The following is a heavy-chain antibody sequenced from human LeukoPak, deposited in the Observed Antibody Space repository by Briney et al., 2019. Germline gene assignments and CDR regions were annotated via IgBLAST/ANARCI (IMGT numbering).Heavy chain of an antibody. Sequence: GGSLRLSCAASGFTFSNAWMSWVRQAPGKGLEWVGRIKSKTDGGTTDYAAPVKGRFTISRDDSKNTLYLQMNSLKTEDTAVYYCTEGYCTNGVCPSLDYWRQGTLVTVSS. D-gene: IGHD2-8*01. CDR1: GFTFSNAW. J-gene: IGHJ4*02. CDR3: TEGYCTNGVCPSLDY. CDR2: IKSKTDGGTT. V-gene: IGHV3-15*01.